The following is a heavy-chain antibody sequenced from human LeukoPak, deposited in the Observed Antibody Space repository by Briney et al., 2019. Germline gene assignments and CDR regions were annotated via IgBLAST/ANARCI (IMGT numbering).Heavy chain of an antibody. CDR2: ISYDGSNK. CDR3: ARDPYGDLPFDY. CDR1: GFTFSSYA. D-gene: IGHD4-17*01. V-gene: IGHV3-30-3*01. J-gene: IGHJ4*02. Sequence: GGSLRLSCAASGFTFSSYAMHWVRQAPGKGLEWVAVISYDGSNKYYADSVKGRFTISRDNCKNTLYLQMNSLRAEDTAVYYCARDPYGDLPFDYWGQGTLVTVSS.